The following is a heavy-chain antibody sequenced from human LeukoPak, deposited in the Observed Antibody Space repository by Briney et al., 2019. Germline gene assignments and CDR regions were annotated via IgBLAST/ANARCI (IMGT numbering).Heavy chain of an antibody. CDR3: ARADASTTGTGIGGVAFDI. CDR2: IIPIFGTA. J-gene: IGHJ3*02. V-gene: IGHV1-69*06. CDR1: GGTFSSYA. Sequence: WASVKVSCKASGGTFSSYAISWVRQAPGQGLEWMGGIIPIFGTANYAQKFQGRVTITADKSTSTAYMELSSLRSEDTAVYYCARADASTTGTGIGGVAFDIWGQGTMVTVSS. D-gene: IGHD1-1*01.